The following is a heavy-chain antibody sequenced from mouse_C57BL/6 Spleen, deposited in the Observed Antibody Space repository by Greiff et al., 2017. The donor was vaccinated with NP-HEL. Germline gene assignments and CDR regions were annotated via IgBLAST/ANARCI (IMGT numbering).Heavy chain of an antibody. J-gene: IGHJ4*01. Sequence: VKLMESGAELAKPGASVKLSCKASGYTFTSYWMHWVKQRPGQGLEWIGYINPSSGYTKYNQKFKDKATLTVDKSSSTAYMQLSSLTYEDSAVYYCAREEDGYGTMDYWGQGTSVTVSS. D-gene: IGHD2-3*01. V-gene: IGHV1-7*01. CDR3: AREEDGYGTMDY. CDR2: INPSSGYT. CDR1: GYTFTSYW.